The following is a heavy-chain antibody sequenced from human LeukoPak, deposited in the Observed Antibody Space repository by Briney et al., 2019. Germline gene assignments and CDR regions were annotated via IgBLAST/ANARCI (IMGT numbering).Heavy chain of an antibody. J-gene: IGHJ4*02. CDR3: AKEASGFYYFDY. D-gene: IGHD3-3*01. CDR2: ISWNSGSI. CDR1: GFTFDDYA. Sequence: PGRSLRLSCAASGFTFDDYAMHWVRQAPGKGLEWVSGISWNSGSIGYADSVKGRFTISRDNAKNSLYLQMNSLRAKDTALYYCAKEASGFYYFDYWGQGTLVTVSS. V-gene: IGHV3-9*01.